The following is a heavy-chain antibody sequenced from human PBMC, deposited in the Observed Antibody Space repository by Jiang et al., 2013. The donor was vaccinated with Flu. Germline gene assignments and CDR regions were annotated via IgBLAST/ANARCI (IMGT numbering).Heavy chain of an antibody. D-gene: IGHD1-26*01. CDR1: GFTFYDYG. J-gene: IGHJ4*02. V-gene: IGHV3-33*01. Sequence: VQLVESGGGVVQPGRSLRLSCAASGFTFYDYGMHWIRQAPGKGLEWVGVIGYDGSNKYYGDSVNGRFTISRDNSQNTLYLQMNSLRAEDTAVYFCATEREERVGATTALEFWGQGTLVTVSS. CDR2: IGYDGSNK. CDR3: ATEREERVGATTALEF.